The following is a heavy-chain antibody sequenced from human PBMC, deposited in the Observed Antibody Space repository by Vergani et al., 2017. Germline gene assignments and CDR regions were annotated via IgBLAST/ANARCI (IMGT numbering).Heavy chain of an antibody. D-gene: IGHD3/OR15-3a*01. CDR1: GYSFSRNW. Sequence: EVQLEQSGAAVKKPGESLEISCKGSGYSFSRNWIAWVRERPGQGLEWMGMIYPGNSETRNNPSFRGQVTMSVEKSISTTYFQWSSLKAADSAMYYCERVYCRAMSCAGTDYFYHIDVWGKGTTVTVS. CDR2: IYPGNSET. CDR3: ERVYCRAMSCAGTDYFYHIDV. J-gene: IGHJ6*03. V-gene: IGHV5-51*03.